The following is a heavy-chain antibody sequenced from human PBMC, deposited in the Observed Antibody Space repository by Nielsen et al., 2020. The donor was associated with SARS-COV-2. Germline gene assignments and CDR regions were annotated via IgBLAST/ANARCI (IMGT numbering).Heavy chain of an antibody. J-gene: IGHJ6*02. D-gene: IGHD4-11*01. Sequence: SETLSLTCTVSGGSISSYYWSWIRQPPGKGLEWIGYIYYSGSTNYNPSLKNRVTISVDTSKNQFSLKLSSVTAADTAVYYCARTDVDYSNGNYYGMDVWGQGTTVTVSS. CDR1: GGSISSYY. CDR3: ARTDVDYSNGNYYGMDV. CDR2: IYYSGST. V-gene: IGHV4-59*01.